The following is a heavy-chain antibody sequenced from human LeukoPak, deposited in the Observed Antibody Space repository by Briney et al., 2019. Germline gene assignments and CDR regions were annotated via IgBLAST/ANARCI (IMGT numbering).Heavy chain of an antibody. CDR2: IYYSGST. CDR3: ARVGRTARWFDP. V-gene: IGHV4-39*07. Sequence: ETLSLTCTVSGGSISSSSYYWGWIRQPPGKGLEGIGSIYYSGSTYYNPSLKSRVTISVDTSKNQFSLKLSSVTAADTAVYYCARVGRTARWFDPWGQGTLVTVSS. J-gene: IGHJ5*02. D-gene: IGHD1-14*01. CDR1: GGSISSSSYY.